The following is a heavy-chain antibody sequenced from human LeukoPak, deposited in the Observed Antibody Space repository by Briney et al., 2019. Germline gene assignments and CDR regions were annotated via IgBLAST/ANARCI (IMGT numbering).Heavy chain of an antibody. CDR2: IYSGGST. CDR1: GFTVSSNY. CDR3: ARDSGGSGNYYYYMDV. J-gene: IGHJ6*03. D-gene: IGHD3-10*01. V-gene: IGHV3-66*02. Sequence: GGSLRLSCAASGFTVSSNYMSWVRQAPGKGLEWVSVIYSGGSTYYADSVKGRFTISRDNSKNTLYLQMNSLRAEDTAVYYCARDSGGSGNYYYYMDVWGKGTTVTVSS.